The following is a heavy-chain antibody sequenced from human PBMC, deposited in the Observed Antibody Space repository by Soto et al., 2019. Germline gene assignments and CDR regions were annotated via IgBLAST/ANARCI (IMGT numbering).Heavy chain of an antibody. CDR1: TFTFTSSA. CDR2: IVVGSGNT. D-gene: IGHD1-26*01. V-gene: IGHV1-58*01. Sequence: QMQLVQSGPEVKKPGTSVKVSCKASTFTFTSSAVQWVRQARGQRLEWIGWIVVGSGNTKYAQNFQERVTITRDMSSDTPYLELSRLRSEDTAVYYCATHRERATCLLDACCQGTLLNVSS. CDR3: ATHRERATCLLDA. J-gene: IGHJ5*02.